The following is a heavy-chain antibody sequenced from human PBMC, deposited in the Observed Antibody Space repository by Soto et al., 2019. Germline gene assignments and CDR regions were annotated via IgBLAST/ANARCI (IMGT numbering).Heavy chain of an antibody. J-gene: IGHJ6*02. CDR2: ISSSSSTI. CDR3: ARGRGDCSGGSCYPNYYYGMVV. D-gene: IGHD2-15*01. CDR1: GFTFSSYS. Sequence: EVQLVESGGGLVQPGGSLRLSCAASGFTFSSYSMNWVRQAPGKGLEWVSYISSSSSTIYYADSVKGRFTISRDNAKNSLYLQMNSRRAEDTAVYYCARGRGDCSGGSCYPNYYYGMVVWGQGTTVIVSS. V-gene: IGHV3-48*01.